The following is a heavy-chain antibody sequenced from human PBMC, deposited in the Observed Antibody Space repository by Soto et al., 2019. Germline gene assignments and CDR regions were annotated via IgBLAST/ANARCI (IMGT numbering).Heavy chain of an antibody. J-gene: IGHJ4*02. CDR1: GFTFSSYA. CDR3: ARKYYDSSGPPSY. V-gene: IGHV3-30-3*01. CDR2: ISYDGSNK. Sequence: QVQLVESGGGVVQPGRSLRLSCAASGFTFSSYAMHWVRQAPGKGLEWVAVISYDGSNKYYADSVKGRFTISRDNSKSTLYLQMNSLRAEDTAVYYCARKYYDSSGPPSYWGQGTLVTVSS. D-gene: IGHD3-22*01.